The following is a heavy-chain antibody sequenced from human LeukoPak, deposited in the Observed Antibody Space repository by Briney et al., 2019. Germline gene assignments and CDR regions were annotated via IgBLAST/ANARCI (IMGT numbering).Heavy chain of an antibody. Sequence: GGSLRLSCAASGFTFNIYAMSWVRQAPGKGLEWVSAISGSGGSTYYADSVKGRFTISRDNSKNTLYLQMNSLRAEDTAVYYCASGGYSYGYVYDYWGQGTLVTVSS. J-gene: IGHJ4*02. V-gene: IGHV3-23*01. CDR3: ASGGYSYGYVYDY. CDR1: GFTFNIYA. CDR2: ISGSGGST. D-gene: IGHD5-18*01.